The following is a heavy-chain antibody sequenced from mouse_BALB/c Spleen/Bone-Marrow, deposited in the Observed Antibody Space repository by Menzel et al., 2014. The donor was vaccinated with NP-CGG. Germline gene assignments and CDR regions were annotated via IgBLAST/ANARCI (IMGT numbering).Heavy chain of an antibody. V-gene: IGHV14-3*02. J-gene: IGHJ3*01. CDR1: GFNIKDTY. CDR2: IDPANGNT. D-gene: IGHD2-4*01. Sequence: DVKLQESGAELVKPWASVKLSCTASGFNIKDTYMHWVKQRPEQGLEWIGRIDPANGNTKYDPKFQGKATITADTSSNTAYLQLSSLTSEDTAVYYCAVYDYEGFAYWGQGTLVTVSA. CDR3: AVYDYEGFAY.